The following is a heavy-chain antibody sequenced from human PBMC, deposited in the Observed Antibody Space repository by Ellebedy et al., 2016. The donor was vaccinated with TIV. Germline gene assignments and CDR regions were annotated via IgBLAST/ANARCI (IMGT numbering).Heavy chain of an antibody. J-gene: IGHJ6*02. CDR1: GGSVSSLSDY. CDR3: ARGYGTGRYGLDV. V-gene: IGHV4-61*01. D-gene: IGHD3-10*01. Sequence: SETLSLTCNVSGGSVSSLSDYWSWIRQPPGKGLEWIGYVYYSGNTNYNPSLKSRVTISADTSKNQFSLRLKSVTAAAPSLYFCARGYGTGRYGLDVWGQGTTVTVS. CDR2: VYYSGNT.